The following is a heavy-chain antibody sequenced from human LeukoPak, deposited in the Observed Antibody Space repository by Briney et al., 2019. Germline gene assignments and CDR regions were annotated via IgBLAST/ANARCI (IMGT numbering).Heavy chain of an antibody. CDR1: GFTFSNSW. Sequence: GGSLRLSCAASGFTFSNSWMHWVHQAPGKGLVWVSRINTDGSRTNYADSVKGRFTISRDNAKNTLYLQMSSLRAEDTAVYYCARETSGYYYKSYFDYWGQGTLVTVSS. D-gene: IGHD3-22*01. J-gene: IGHJ4*02. CDR2: INTDGSRT. CDR3: ARETSGYYYKSYFDY. V-gene: IGHV3-74*01.